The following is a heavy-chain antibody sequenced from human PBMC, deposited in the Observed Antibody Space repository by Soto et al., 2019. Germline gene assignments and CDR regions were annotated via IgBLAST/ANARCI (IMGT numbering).Heavy chain of an antibody. Sequence: QVQLVQSGAEVKKPGASVKVSCKASGYTFNDYLVHWVRQAPGQRLEWMGWINAANGNTIFSPEFQGRLTITRDTSASTAYMDLTCLSSEDTAIYYCARLSVVAATLDSWGQGTPATGSS. CDR2: INAANGNT. CDR3: ARLSVVAATLDS. V-gene: IGHV1-3*01. D-gene: IGHD2-15*01. J-gene: IGHJ4*02. CDR1: GYTFNDYL.